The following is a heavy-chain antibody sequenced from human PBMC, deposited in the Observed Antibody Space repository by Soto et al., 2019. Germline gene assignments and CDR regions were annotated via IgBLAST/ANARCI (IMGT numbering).Heavy chain of an antibody. V-gene: IGHV1-18*01. J-gene: IGHJ5*01. D-gene: IGHD3-10*01. Sequence: QVQLVQSGAEVKKPGASVKVSCKASGYTFTSYGISWVRQAPGQGLEWMGWISAYNGNTNYAQKLQGRVTMTTDRSTSTAYMELRGLRSDDTAVDYCARALYYYSSGSYEERVALHWFDSWGQGTLVTVSS. CDR3: ARALYYYSSGSYEERVALHWFDS. CDR1: GYTFTSYG. CDR2: ISAYNGNT.